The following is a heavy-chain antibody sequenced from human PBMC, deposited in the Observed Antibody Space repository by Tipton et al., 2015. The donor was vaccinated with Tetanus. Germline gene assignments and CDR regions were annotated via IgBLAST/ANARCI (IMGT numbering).Heavy chain of an antibody. V-gene: IGHV4-59*12. CDR1: GGSMNSYY. Sequence: GLVKPSETLSLICTVSGGSMNSYYWSWIRQPPGKGLEWIGYIYYTGSTNYNPSLKSGVTISLDTSKNQFSLKLTSVTVADTAVYYCARDPGIASAGLWFDPWGQGTLVTVSS. J-gene: IGHJ5*02. CDR2: IYYTGST. CDR3: ARDPGIASAGLWFDP. D-gene: IGHD6-13*01.